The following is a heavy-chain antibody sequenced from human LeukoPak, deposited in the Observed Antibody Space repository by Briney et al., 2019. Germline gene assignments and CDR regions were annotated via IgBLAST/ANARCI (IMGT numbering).Heavy chain of an antibody. V-gene: IGHV3-66*01. CDR1: GFTVSSKY. Sequence: PGGSLRLSCAASGFTVSSKYMSRVRQAPGKGLEWVSVIYDDSSTFYAGSVKGRFSISRDNSKNTLYLQMNSLRAEDTGVYYCARVQDSGLFRWFWGQGTLVTVSS. J-gene: IGHJ4*02. CDR3: ARVQDSGLFRWF. CDR2: IYDDSST. D-gene: IGHD1-26*01.